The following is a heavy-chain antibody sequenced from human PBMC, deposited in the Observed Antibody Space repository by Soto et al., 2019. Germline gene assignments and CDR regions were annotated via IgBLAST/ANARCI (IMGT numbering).Heavy chain of an antibody. CDR3: LAGGPTLYDSSGYYYPDY. CDR1: GYSFTSYW. Sequence: GESLKISCKVSGYSFTSYWIGWVRQMPGKGLEWMGIIYPGDSDTRYSPSFQGQVTISADKSISTAYLQWSSLKASDTAMYYCLAGGPTLYDSSGYYYPDYWGQGTLVTVSS. CDR2: IYPGDSDT. V-gene: IGHV5-51*01. D-gene: IGHD3-22*01. J-gene: IGHJ4*02.